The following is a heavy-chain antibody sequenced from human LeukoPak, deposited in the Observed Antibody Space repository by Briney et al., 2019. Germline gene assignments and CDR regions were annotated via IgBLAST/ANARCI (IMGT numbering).Heavy chain of an antibody. D-gene: IGHD6-13*01. CDR2: ISHSGST. V-gene: IGHV4-34*01. Sequence: SEALSLTCAVYGGSFSGYYWTWIRQPPGKGLELIGEISHSGSTNYNPSLKSRVTISVDTSKNQFSLKLSSVTAADTAVYYCARDRSAAAGTLAAFDIWGQGTMVTVSS. CDR1: GGSFSGYY. CDR3: ARDRSAAAGTLAAFDI. J-gene: IGHJ3*02.